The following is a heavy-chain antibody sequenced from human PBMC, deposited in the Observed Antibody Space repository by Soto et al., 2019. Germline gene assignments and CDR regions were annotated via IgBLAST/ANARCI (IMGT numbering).Heavy chain of an antibody. CDR2: IIPIFGTA. V-gene: IGHV1-69*13. J-gene: IGHJ5*02. CDR1: GGTFSSYA. CDR3: ARRLSSKTGFDP. Sequence: GASVKVSCKASGGTFSSYAISWVRQAPGQGLEWMGGIIPIFGTANYAQKFQGRVTITADESTSTAYMELSSLRSEDTAVYYCARRLSSKTGFDPWGQGTLVTVSS. D-gene: IGHD3-16*02.